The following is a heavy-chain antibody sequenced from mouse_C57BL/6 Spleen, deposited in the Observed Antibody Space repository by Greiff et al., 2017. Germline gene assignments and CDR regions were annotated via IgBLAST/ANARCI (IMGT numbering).Heavy chain of an antibody. CDR1: GYSFTDYN. CDR3: ARSVRFDGYDGFAY. Sequence: EVQVVESGPELVKPGASVKISCKASGYSFTDYNMNWVKQSNGKSLEWIGVINPNYGTTSYNQKFKGKATLTVDQSSSTAYMQLNILTSEDSAVYYWARSVRFDGYDGFAYWGQGTLVTVSA. J-gene: IGHJ3*01. CDR2: INPNYGTT. D-gene: IGHD2-2*01. V-gene: IGHV1-39*01.